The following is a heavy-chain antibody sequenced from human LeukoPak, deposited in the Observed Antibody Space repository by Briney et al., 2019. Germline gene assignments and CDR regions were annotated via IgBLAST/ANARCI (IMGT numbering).Heavy chain of an antibody. CDR1: GFTVSSNF. Sequence: GGSLRLSCAASGFTVSSNFMSWVRQAPGKGLEWVSVIYSGGNTYYADYVKGRFTISRDNSKNTLYLQMNSLRAEDTAVYHCARDRLPPLEAFDIWGQGTMVTVSS. J-gene: IGHJ3*02. CDR2: IYSGGNT. CDR3: ARDRLPPLEAFDI. V-gene: IGHV3-66*01.